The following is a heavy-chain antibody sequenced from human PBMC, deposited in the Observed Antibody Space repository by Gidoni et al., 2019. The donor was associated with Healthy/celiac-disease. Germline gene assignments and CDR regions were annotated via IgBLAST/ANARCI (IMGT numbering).Heavy chain of an antibody. CDR1: GGSFSGYY. D-gene: IGHD2-15*01. Sequence: QVQLQQWGAGLLKPSETLSLTCAVYGGSFSGYYWSWIRQPPGKGLEWIGEINHSGSTNYNPSLKSRVTISVDTSKNQFSLKLSSVTAADTAVYYCAREGVVVVVAATDLPFYGMDVWGQGTTVTVSS. J-gene: IGHJ6*02. CDR3: AREGVVVVVAATDLPFYGMDV. V-gene: IGHV4-34*01. CDR2: INHSGST.